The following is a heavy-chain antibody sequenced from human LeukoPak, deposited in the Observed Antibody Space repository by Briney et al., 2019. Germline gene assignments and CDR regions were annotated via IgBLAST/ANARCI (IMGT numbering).Heavy chain of an antibody. J-gene: IGHJ3*02. CDR3: ARDGIYGDYGGVAFDI. D-gene: IGHD4-17*01. CDR1: GGSISSGGYS. V-gene: IGHV4-30-2*01. Sequence: SQTLSLTCAVSGGSISSGGYSWSWIRHPPGKGLEWIGYIYHSGSTYYNPSLKSRVTISVDRTKTQFSLKLSSVTAADTAVYYCARDGIYGDYGGVAFDIWGQGTMVTVSS. CDR2: IYHSGST.